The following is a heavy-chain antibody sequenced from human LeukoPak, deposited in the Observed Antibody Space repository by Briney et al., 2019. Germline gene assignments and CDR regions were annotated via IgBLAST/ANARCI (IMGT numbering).Heavy chain of an antibody. CDR3: ARRPQAYYYDSSGWVFDY. J-gene: IGHJ4*02. V-gene: IGHV4-59*08. Sequence: PSETLSLTCTVSGDSITSYYWNWVRQSPEKGLEWIGYIHHTGKNYYNPSLKSRVTISVDTSKNQFSLKLSSVTAADTAVYYCARRPQAYYYDSSGWVFDYWGQGTLVTVSS. CDR2: IHHTGKN. CDR1: GDSITSYY. D-gene: IGHD3-22*01.